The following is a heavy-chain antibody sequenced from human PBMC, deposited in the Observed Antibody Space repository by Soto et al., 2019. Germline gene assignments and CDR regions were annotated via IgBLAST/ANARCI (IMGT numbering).Heavy chain of an antibody. J-gene: IGHJ3*02. V-gene: IGHV1-18*01. Sequence: ASVKVSCKASGYTFTSYGISWGRQAPGQGLGWMGWISAYNGNTNYAQKLQGRVTMTTDTSTSTAYMELRSLRSDDTAVYYCARLLRYYDSSGYRADAFDIWGQGTMVTVSS. CDR1: GYTFTSYG. CDR3: ARLLRYYDSSGYRADAFDI. CDR2: ISAYNGNT. D-gene: IGHD3-22*01.